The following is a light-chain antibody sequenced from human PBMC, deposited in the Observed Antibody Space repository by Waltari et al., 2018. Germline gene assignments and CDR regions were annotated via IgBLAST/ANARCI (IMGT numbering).Light chain of an antibody. Sequence: EIVMSHLPATPPMSLGARAPLSCRASQSISNHVLWFQQKPGQAPRLLIYDPPARATGVPARFSGSGSGTEFTLSISGLQSEDSAVYYCQQYDVWWTFGQGTKVEIK. CDR2: DPP. V-gene: IGKV3-15*01. J-gene: IGKJ1*01. CDR3: QQYDVWWT. CDR1: QSISNH.